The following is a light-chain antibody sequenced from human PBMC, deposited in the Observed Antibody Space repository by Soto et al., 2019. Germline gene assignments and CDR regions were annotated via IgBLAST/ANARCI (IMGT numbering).Light chain of an antibody. CDR1: QGSSSY. J-gene: IGKJ3*01. CDR2: AAS. CDR3: QQYYSDPFT. Sequence: AIRMTQSPSSLSASTGDRVTITCRASQGSSSYLAWYQQKPGKDPKLLIYAASTLQSGVPSRFSGSGSGTDFTLTISCLQSEDFATYYCQQYYSDPFTFGPGPKVDIQ. V-gene: IGKV1-8*01.